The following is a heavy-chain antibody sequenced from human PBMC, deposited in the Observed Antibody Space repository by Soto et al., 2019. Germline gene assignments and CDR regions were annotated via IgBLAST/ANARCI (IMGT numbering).Heavy chain of an antibody. Sequence: QVQLVQSGGEVKKPGSSVKVSCKASGGTFSSYAISWVRQAPGQGLEWVGGITPIFGTANYAQEFQGRVTITADESTSKACMELSSLRSEDTAVYYCARYLGLHAFDIWGQGTMVTVSS. J-gene: IGHJ3*02. CDR3: ARYLGLHAFDI. CDR2: ITPIFGTA. CDR1: GGTFSSYA. V-gene: IGHV1-69*01. D-gene: IGHD7-27*01.